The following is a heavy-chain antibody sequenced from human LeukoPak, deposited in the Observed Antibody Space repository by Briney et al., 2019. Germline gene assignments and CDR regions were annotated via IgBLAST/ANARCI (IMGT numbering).Heavy chain of an antibody. V-gene: IGHV1-2*02. CDR1: GYTFTSYA. J-gene: IGHJ4*02. CDR2: ITPSGGT. Sequence: SVIFCCKASGYTFTSYAMHWLRQAPGQGLELMGFITPSGGTNYPQKFQGRVAITRDTSITTAYMDLSRLTSDDTAVYYCARNRYGDGFAHLDSWGQGALVTVSS. CDR3: ARNRYGDGFAHLDS. D-gene: IGHD5-24*01.